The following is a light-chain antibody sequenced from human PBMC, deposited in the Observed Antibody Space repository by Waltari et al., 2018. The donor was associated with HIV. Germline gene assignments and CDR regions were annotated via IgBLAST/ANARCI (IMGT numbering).Light chain of an antibody. CDR1: QNVITN. Sequence: EIVMTQSPVTLSVSPGERVTLSCRASQNVITNLAWYQQKFGQAPRLLIYGASTRATGIPARFSGGGSGTEFTLTISSLQSEDFAIYYCQQYNNWPRTFGQGTKVEVK. J-gene: IGKJ1*01. CDR3: QQYNNWPRT. CDR2: GAS. V-gene: IGKV3-15*01.